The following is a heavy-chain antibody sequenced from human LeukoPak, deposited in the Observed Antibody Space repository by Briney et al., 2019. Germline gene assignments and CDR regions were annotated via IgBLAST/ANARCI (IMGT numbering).Heavy chain of an antibody. V-gene: IGHV4-30-4*01. Sequence: SQTLSLTCNVSGTSINSNNYYWIWVRQPPGKGLEWIGDIFYSGDTNYSPSLKSRITMSVDTSRNHFSLKLTSVTAADAAVYYCARAASTVTSPIDSWGQGTLVAVSS. CDR3: ARAASTVTSPIDS. CDR2: IFYSGDT. J-gene: IGHJ4*02. CDR1: GTSINSNNYY. D-gene: IGHD4-17*01.